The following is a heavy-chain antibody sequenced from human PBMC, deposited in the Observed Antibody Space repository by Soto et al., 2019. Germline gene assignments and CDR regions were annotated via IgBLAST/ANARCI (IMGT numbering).Heavy chain of an antibody. Sequence: QVQLVQSGAEVKKPGSSVKVSCKASGGTFSSYAISWVRQAPGQGLEWMGGIIPIFGTANYAQKFQGRVTITADESTSTAYMELSSLSSEETAVYYCARPVAGGGSYFDYFDYWGQGTLVTVSS. CDR3: ARPVAGGGSYFDYFDY. CDR1: GGTFSSYA. D-gene: IGHD1-26*01. CDR2: IIPIFGTA. V-gene: IGHV1-69*01. J-gene: IGHJ4*02.